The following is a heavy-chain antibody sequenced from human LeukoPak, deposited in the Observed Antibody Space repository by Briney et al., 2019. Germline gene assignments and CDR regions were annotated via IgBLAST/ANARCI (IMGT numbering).Heavy chain of an antibody. D-gene: IGHD3-3*01. V-gene: IGHV3-23*01. Sequence: GGSLRLSCAASGFTFSSYAMSWVRQAPGKGLEWVSAISGSGGSTYYADSVKGRFTISRDNSKNTLYLQMNSLRAEDTAVYYCAKDDHVYDFWSGYYLPPYFDYWGQGTLVTVSS. CDR1: GFTFSSYA. J-gene: IGHJ4*02. CDR3: AKDDHVYDFWSGYYLPPYFDY. CDR2: ISGSGGST.